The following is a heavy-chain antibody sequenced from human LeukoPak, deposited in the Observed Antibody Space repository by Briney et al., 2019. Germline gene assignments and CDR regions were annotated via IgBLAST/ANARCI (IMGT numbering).Heavy chain of an antibody. CDR3: ATRSIVRLRQSQDF. CDR1: GFTFSRYA. V-gene: IGHV3-30-3*01. CDR2: VSYGVSKT. J-gene: IGHJ4*02. D-gene: IGHD1-26*01. Sequence: PGGSLRLSCTASGFTFSRYALHWVRQAPGKGLEWVAAVSYGVSKTFYGDSVKGRFTISRDNSKKTLYLQMDSLRPDDTAVYYCATRSIVRLRQSQDFWGRGTMASVPS.